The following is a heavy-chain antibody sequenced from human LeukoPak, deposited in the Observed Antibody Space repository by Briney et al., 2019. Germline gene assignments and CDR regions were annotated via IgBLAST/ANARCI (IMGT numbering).Heavy chain of an antibody. CDR2: ISSSGSTI. V-gene: IGHV3-11*01. CDR1: GFTFSDYY. Sequence: GGSLRLSCAASGFTFSDYYMSWIRQAPGKGLEWVSYISSSGSTIYYADSVKGRLTISRDNAKNSLYLQMNSLRAEDTAVYYCARDNSNAEYFQHWGQGTLVTVSS. J-gene: IGHJ1*01. CDR3: ARDNSNAEYFQH. D-gene: IGHD4-23*01.